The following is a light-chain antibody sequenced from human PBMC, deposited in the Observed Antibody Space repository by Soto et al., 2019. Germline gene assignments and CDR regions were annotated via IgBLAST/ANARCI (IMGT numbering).Light chain of an antibody. CDR3: MQALQTPGGLT. V-gene: IGKV2-28*01. CDR1: QSLLHSNGYDY. CDR2: LGS. J-gene: IGKJ4*01. Sequence: IVMTQSPLSLPVTPGEPASISCRSSQSLLHSNGYDYLDWYLQKPGQSPQLLIYLGSNRASGVPDRFSGSGSGTDFTLKISRVEAEDVGVYYCMQALQTPGGLTFGGGTKVDIK.